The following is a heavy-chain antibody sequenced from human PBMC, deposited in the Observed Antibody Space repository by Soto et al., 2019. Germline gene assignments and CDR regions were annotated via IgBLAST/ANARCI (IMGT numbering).Heavy chain of an antibody. CDR2: ISGSGGST. CDR3: ARVFGVVIRRREYFQH. D-gene: IGHD3-3*01. Sequence: PGGSLRLSCAASGFTFSSYAISWVRQAPGKGLEWVSAISGSGGSTYYADSVKGRFTISRDNSKNTLYLQMNSLRAEDTAVYYCARVFGVVIRRREYFQHWGQGTLVTVSS. V-gene: IGHV3-23*01. J-gene: IGHJ1*01. CDR1: GFTFSSYA.